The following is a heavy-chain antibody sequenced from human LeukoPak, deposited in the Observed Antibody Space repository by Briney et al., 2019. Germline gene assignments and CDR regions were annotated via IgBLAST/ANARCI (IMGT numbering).Heavy chain of an antibody. Sequence: PGGSLRLSCAASGFTFTIFGLNWVRQAPGKGPEWVSYIDARSGITYYADSVQGRFTISRDDAKNSLYLQMNSLRADDTAVYYCARFAAGGSYYYYMDVWGKGTTVTVSS. V-gene: IGHV3-48*01. CDR1: GFTFTIFG. CDR2: IDARSGIT. CDR3: ARFAAGGSYYYYMDV. J-gene: IGHJ6*03. D-gene: IGHD6-25*01.